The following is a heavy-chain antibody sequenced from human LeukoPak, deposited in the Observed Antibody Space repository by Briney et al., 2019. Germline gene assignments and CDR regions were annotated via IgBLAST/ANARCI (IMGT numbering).Heavy chain of an antibody. CDR3: ARRIPAVDAFDT. CDR2: ITNSGSYT. D-gene: IGHD6-25*01. Sequence: PGGSLILTCAASGFTFIDYYLSWIRQAPGKGLDWVSYITNSGSYTKYADSVKGRFTISRDNAKNSLDLQMNSLRAEDTAVYYCARRIPAVDAFDTGGQGAVVTVSS. V-gene: IGHV3-11*06. J-gene: IGHJ3*02. CDR1: GFTFIDYY.